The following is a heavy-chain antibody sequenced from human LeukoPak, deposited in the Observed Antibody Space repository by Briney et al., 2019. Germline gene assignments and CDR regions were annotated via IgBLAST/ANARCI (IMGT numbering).Heavy chain of an antibody. CDR2: IIPINGIV. D-gene: IGHD1-26*01. V-gene: IGHV1-69*02. CDR1: GDTFSTFS. Sequence: ASVKVSCKGFGDTFSTFSISWVRQAPGQGLEWMGRIIPINGIVNYAQKFQGRVTITADKSTSTAFMELSTLTSDDTAIYDCARRPGRGWGQGTRVPVSS. CDR3: ARRPGRG. J-gene: IGHJ4*02.